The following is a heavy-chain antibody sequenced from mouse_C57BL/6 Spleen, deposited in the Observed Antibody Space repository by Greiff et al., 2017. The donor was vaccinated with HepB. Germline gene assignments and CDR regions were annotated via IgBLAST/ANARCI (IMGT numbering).Heavy chain of an antibody. CDR1: GYTFTEYT. J-gene: IGHJ2*01. V-gene: IGHV1-62-2*01. CDR2: FYPGSGSI. CDR3: ARHADYYGSSYGYFDY. Sequence: QVQLQQSGAELVKPGASVKLSCKASGYTFTEYTIHWVKQRSGQGLEWIGWFYPGSGSIKYNEKFKDKATLTADKSSSTVYMVLSRLTSEDSAVYFCARHADYYGSSYGYFDYWGQGTTLTVSS. D-gene: IGHD1-1*01.